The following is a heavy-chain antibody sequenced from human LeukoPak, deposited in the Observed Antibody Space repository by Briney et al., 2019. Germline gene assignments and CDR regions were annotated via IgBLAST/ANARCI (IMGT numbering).Heavy chain of an antibody. CDR3: ARELLVVVAATRFNWFDP. CDR1: GFTFSSYG. J-gene: IGHJ5*02. CDR2: IWYDGSNK. Sequence: PGGSLRLSCAASGFTFSSYGMHWVRQAPGKGLEWVAVIWYDGSNKYYADSVKGRFTISRDNSKNTLYLQMNSLRAEDTAVYYCARELLVVVAATRFNWFDPWGQGTLVTVSS. V-gene: IGHV3-33*08. D-gene: IGHD2-15*01.